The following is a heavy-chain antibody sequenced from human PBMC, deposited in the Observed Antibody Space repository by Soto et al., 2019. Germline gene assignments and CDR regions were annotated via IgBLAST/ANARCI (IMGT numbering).Heavy chain of an antibody. J-gene: IGHJ4*02. CDR3: AKEIMAAAYATTSAFDL. D-gene: IGHD2-15*01. Sequence: ERQLLESGGGLVQPGGSRRLSCVASGFTFSSFAMGWVRQSPGTGLEWVAGLDGSGYDTSFAASVNGRFTISRDNSENTLFLHMTNLRAEDTAGYYCAKEIMAAAYATTSAFDLWGPGTVVSVS. V-gene: IGHV3-23*01. CDR2: LDGSGYDT. CDR1: GFTFSSFA.